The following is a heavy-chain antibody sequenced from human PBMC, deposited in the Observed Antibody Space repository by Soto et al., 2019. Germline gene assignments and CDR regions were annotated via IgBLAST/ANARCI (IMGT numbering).Heavy chain of an antibody. D-gene: IGHD6-6*01. CDR1: GGSISSGGYY. Sequence: QVQLQESGPGLVKPSQTLSLTCTVSGGSISSGGYYWSWIRQHPGKGLEWIGFIYYSGSTYYNPSLKSRVTISVDTSKNPFSLTLSSVAAADTAVYYCAREGAAPYYYYGMDVWGQGTTVTVSS. V-gene: IGHV4-31*03. CDR2: IYYSGST. J-gene: IGHJ6*02. CDR3: AREGAAPYYYYGMDV.